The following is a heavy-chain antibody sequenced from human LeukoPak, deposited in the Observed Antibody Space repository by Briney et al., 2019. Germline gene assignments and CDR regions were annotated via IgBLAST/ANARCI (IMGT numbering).Heavy chain of an antibody. CDR3: TRGGVRSSDYYYMDV. CDR1: GYSFTDFY. CDR2: INPNSGGT. V-gene: IGHV1-2*02. J-gene: IGHJ6*03. D-gene: IGHD3-10*01. Sequence: GASVKVSCKASGYSFTDFYIHWVRQAPGQGLEWMGRINPNSGGTSYAQKFQGRVTMTRDTSISTAYMELNRLRPDDTALYYCTRGGVRSSDYYYMDVWGKGTTVTVSS.